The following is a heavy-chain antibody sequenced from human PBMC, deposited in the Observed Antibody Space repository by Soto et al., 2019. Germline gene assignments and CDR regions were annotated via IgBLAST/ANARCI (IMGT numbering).Heavy chain of an antibody. CDR3: ARSTWQKYFDY. Sequence: EVQLVESGGGLVQPGGSLRLSCAASGFTFSTYWMHWVRQAPGTGLVWVSRINSDGSITNYADSVKGRFSISRDNAKNTLYLQMNSLRAADTAVYYCARSTWQKYFDYWGQGTLVSVSS. J-gene: IGHJ4*02. CDR1: GFTFSTYW. CDR2: INSDGSIT. V-gene: IGHV3-74*01.